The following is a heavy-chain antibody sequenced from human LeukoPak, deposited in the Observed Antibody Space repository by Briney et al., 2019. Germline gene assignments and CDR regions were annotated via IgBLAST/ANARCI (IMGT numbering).Heavy chain of an antibody. V-gene: IGHV3-53*01. J-gene: IGHJ4*02. D-gene: IGHD3-22*01. CDR3: ARENYYDSSGYFLNDY. CDR1: GFTVSSNY. Sequence: GGSLRLSCAASGFTVSSNYMSWVRQAPGKGLEWVSVIYSGGSTYYADSVKGRFTISRDNSKNTLYLQMNSLRAEDTAVYYCARENYYDSSGYFLNDYWGQGTLVTVSS. CDR2: IYSGGST.